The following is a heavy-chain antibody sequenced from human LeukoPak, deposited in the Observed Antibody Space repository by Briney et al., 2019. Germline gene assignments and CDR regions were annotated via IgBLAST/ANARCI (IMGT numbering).Heavy chain of an antibody. CDR1: GFKFKNYW. Sequence: GGSLRLSCIVSGFKFKNYWMSWVRQAPGKGLEWVANIKQDGSEKYSVDSVKGRFTISRDNAKNSLFLQMNSLRAEDTAVYYCARAFVAAAGTPSNWYFDLWGRGTLVTVSS. CDR2: IKQDGSEK. J-gene: IGHJ2*01. CDR3: ARAFVAAAGTPSNWYFDL. V-gene: IGHV3-7*01. D-gene: IGHD6-13*01.